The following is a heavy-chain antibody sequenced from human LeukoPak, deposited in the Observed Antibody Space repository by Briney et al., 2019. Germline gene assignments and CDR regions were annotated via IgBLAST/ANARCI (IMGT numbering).Heavy chain of an antibody. J-gene: IGHJ4*02. D-gene: IGHD4-23*01. V-gene: IGHV3-33*01. CDR3: ARSYYRGNSGATDY. CDR2: MWYDGSNK. CDR1: GFTFNSYG. Sequence: GGSLRLSCATSGFTFNSYGMHWVRQAPGKGLEWVAVMWYDGSNKYYADSVRGRFTISRDNSKNTLYLQMNSLRVEDTAVYYCARSYYRGNSGATDYWGQGTLVSVSS.